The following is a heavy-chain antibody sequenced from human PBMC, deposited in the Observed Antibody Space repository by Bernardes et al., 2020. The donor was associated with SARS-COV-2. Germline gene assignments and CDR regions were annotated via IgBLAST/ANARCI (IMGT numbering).Heavy chain of an antibody. CDR2: ISWASGGV. V-gene: IGHV3-9*01. CDR3: ARIYSTSSFDFDY. J-gene: IGHJ4*02. D-gene: IGHD6-6*01. CDR1: GFTFDDFA. Sequence: GGSLRLSCAASGFTFDDFAMHWVRQVPGKGLEWISTISWASGGVRYADSVKGRFTISRDNAKNYVFLEMNTLRAEDTAVYYCARIYSTSSFDFDYWGQGTLVTVSS.